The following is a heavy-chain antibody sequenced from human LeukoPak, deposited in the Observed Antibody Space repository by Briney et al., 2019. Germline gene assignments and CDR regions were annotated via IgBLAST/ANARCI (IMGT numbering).Heavy chain of an antibody. CDR1: GGSISSGDYY. CDR2: IYYSGST. Sequence: SETLSLTCTVSGGSISSGDYYWSWIRQPPGKGLEWIGYIYYSGSTYYNPSLKSRVTISVDTSKNQFSLKLSSVTAADTAVYYRASSRYCSSTSCHLRDYWGQGTLVTVSS. J-gene: IGHJ4*02. V-gene: IGHV4-30-4*08. CDR3: ASSRYCSSTSCHLRDY. D-gene: IGHD2-2*01.